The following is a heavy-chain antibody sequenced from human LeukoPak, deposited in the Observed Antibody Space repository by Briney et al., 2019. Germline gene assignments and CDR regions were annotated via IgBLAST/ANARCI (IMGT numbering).Heavy chain of an antibody. CDR2: IKPSSGAT. V-gene: IGHV1-2*02. J-gene: IGHJ4*02. D-gene: IGHD3-22*01. CDR3: ASCYYDSSGYYYFDY. CDR1: GYTFSCHY. Sequence: GASVKVSCKASGYTFSCHYMHWVRQAPGQGLVWMGWIKPSSGATNYAQKFRGRVTMTRDTSNRTSYMELSRLRSDDTALYYCASCYYDSSGYYYFDYWGQGTLVTVSS.